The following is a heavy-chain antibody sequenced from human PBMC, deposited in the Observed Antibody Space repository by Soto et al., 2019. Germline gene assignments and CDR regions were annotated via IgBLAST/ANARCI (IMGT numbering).Heavy chain of an antibody. CDR3: AKDLLAGGNYGFYSDF. Sequence: EVQLLESGGGLVQPGGSLRLSCAASGFTFSSYGMTWVRQAPGKGLEWVSFSSATGAGTYYADSVKGRFTISRDNSKNTLDLQMTTLRADDTAVYYWAKDLLAGGNYGFYSDFWGQGALVIVSS. D-gene: IGHD1-7*01. V-gene: IGHV3-23*01. J-gene: IGHJ4*02. CDR2: SSATGAGT. CDR1: GFTFSSYG.